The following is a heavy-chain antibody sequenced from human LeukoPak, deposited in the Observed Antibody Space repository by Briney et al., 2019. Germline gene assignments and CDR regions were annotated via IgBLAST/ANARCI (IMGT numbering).Heavy chain of an antibody. CDR3: ARGRGEGRGIALIRGVRAPSYNWFDP. Sequence: SETLSLTCTVSGDSISSSSYFWSWIRQPPGKGLEWIGSILYSGSTYYSPSLKSRVTISVDTSKNQFSLKLTSVTAADTAVYYCARGRGEGRGIALIRGVRAPSYNWFDPWGHGTLVTVSS. CDR2: ILYSGST. V-gene: IGHV4-39*07. J-gene: IGHJ5*02. CDR1: GDSISSSSYF. D-gene: IGHD3-10*01.